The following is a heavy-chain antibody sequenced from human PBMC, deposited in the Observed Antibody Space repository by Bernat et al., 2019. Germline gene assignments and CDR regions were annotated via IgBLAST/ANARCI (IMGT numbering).Heavy chain of an antibody. CDR3: AGHGYGDPLGFDP. D-gene: IGHD4-17*01. J-gene: IGHJ5*02. CDR2: IYYSGST. CDR1: GGSISSSSYY. V-gene: IGHV4-39*01. Sequence: QLQLQESGPGLVKPSETLSLTCTVPGGSISSSSYYWGWIRQPPGKGLEWIGSIYYSGSTYYNPSLKSRVTISVDTSKNQFSLKLSTVTAADTAVYYCAGHGYGDPLGFDPWGQGTLVTVS.